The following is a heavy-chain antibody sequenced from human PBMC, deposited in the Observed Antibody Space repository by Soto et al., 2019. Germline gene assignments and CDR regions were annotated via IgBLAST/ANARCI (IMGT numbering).Heavy chain of an antibody. Sequence: QVQLQESGPGLVKPSETLSLTCTVSGSSLNDFQWFWIRQPPGKGLEWIGSIYFGQPTHSDNHSLKSRVTNALDTSKSQVTLKLASVTAANTAVYFCARSNTRYSSPEYWGQRSLVTVSS. D-gene: IGHD6-13*01. CDR2: IYFGQPTH. CDR3: ARSNTRYSSPEY. CDR1: GSSLNDFQ. J-gene: IGHJ4*02. V-gene: IGHV4-59*08.